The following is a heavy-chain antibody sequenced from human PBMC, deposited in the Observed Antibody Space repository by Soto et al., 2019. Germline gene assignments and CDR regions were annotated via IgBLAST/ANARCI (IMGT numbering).Heavy chain of an antibody. J-gene: IGHJ4*02. D-gene: IGHD3-22*01. Sequence: PSETLSLTCAVYGGSFSGYYWSWIRQPPGKGLERIGEINHSGSTNYNPSHKSRVTISVDTSKNQFSMKLSTVTAADTAVYYCARTRRTFDYYDSSGYYRAYFDYWGQGTLVT. CDR1: GGSFSGYY. CDR3: ARTRRTFDYYDSSGYYRAYFDY. V-gene: IGHV4-34*01. CDR2: INHSGST.